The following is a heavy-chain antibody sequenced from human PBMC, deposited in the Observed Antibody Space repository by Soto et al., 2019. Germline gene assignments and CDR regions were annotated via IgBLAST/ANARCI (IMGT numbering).Heavy chain of an antibody. Sequence: QVHLVQSGAEVKKPGASVKVSCKASGYSFTTYGISWVRPAPGQGLEWMGWISGDNGDTNYAQNFQARVTMTTDTSTSTAYMELRSLRSDDTAVYYCAREGVRPYYYYGMDVWGQGTTVTVSS. CDR1: GYSFTTYG. V-gene: IGHV1-18*01. D-gene: IGHD2-21*01. CDR2: ISGDNGDT. CDR3: AREGVRPYYYYGMDV. J-gene: IGHJ6*02.